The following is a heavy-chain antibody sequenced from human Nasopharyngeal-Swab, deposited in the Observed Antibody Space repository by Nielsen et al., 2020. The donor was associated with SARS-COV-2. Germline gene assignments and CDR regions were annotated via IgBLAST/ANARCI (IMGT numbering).Heavy chain of an antibody. V-gene: IGHV3-7*03. CDR1: GFTFSSYW. CDR3: ARDRHSGDY. CDR2: IKQDGSEK. Sequence: GESLKISCAASGFTFSSYWMSWVRQAPGKGLEWVANIKQDGSEKYYVDSVKGRFTISRDNAKNSLYLQMNSLRSDDTAVYYCARDRHSGDYWGQGTLVTVSS. J-gene: IGHJ4*02. D-gene: IGHD3-10*01.